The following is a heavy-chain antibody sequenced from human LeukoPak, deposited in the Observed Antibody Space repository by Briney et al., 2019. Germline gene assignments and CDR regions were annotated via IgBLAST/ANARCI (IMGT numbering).Heavy chain of an antibody. Sequence: SETLSLTCTVSGGSISSGSYYWSWIRQPAGKGLEWIGSIYHSGSTYYNPSLKSRVTISVDTSKNQFSLKLSSVTAAHTAVYYCASRERLGSWNYWGQGTLVTVSS. J-gene: IGHJ4*02. CDR3: ASRERLGSWNY. V-gene: IGHV4-39*07. CDR2: IYHSGST. CDR1: GGSISSGSYY. D-gene: IGHD6-13*01.